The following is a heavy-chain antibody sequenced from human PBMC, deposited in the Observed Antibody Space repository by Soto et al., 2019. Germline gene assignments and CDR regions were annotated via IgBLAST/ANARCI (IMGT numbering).Heavy chain of an antibody. CDR1: GGSISSDY. CDR3: ARDIGGYDTFNWFDP. J-gene: IGHJ5*02. CDR2: IYTSGST. Sequence: PSETLSLTCTVSGGSISSDYWSWIRQPAGKGLEWIGRIYTSGSTNYNPSLKSRVTMSVDTSKNQFSLKLSSVTAADTAVYYCARDIGGYDTFNWFDPWGQGTLVTVSS. V-gene: IGHV4-4*07. D-gene: IGHD5-12*01.